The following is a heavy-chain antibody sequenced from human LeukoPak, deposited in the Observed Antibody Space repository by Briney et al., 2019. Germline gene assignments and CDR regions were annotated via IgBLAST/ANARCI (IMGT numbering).Heavy chain of an antibody. J-gene: IGHJ4*02. D-gene: IGHD5-12*01. Sequence: GGSLRLSCAASGFTFSSYSMNWVRQAPGKGLEWVSYISSSSSTIYYADSVKGRFTISRDNAKNSLYLQMNSLRAEDTAVYYCARDYSGYPPDYWGQGTLVTVSS. V-gene: IGHV3-48*04. CDR1: GFTFSSYS. CDR2: ISSSSSTI. CDR3: ARDYSGYPPDY.